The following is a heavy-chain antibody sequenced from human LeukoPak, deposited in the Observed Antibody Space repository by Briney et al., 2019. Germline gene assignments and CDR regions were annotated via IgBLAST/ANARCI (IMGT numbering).Heavy chain of an antibody. J-gene: IGHJ6*02. CDR1: GYSFTSYW. D-gene: IGHD1-26*01. V-gene: IGHV5-51*01. CDR2: IYPGDPDT. CDR3: ARRPSVGYYGMDV. Sequence: GESLKISCKGSGYSFTSYWIGWVRQMPGKGLEWMGIIYPGDPDTRYSPSFQGQVTISADKSISTAYLQWSSLKASDTAMYYCARRPSVGYYGMDVWGQGTTVTVSS.